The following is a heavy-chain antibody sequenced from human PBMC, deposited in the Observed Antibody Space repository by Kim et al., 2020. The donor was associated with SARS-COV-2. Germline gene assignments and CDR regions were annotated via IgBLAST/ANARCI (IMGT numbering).Heavy chain of an antibody. CDR2: DGSEI. CDR3: AGKRFDP. J-gene: IGHJ5*02. V-gene: IGHV3-7*01. Sequence: DGSEIYYGDAVKGRFTISRDNAKTSLYLQMNSLRTEDTAVYYCAGKRFDPWGWGTLVTVSS.